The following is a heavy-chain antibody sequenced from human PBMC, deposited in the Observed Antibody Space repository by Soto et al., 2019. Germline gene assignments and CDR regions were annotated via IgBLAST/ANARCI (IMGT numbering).Heavy chain of an antibody. CDR3: ARVYSSGWYQGIYFDY. V-gene: IGHV4-59*01. CDR1: GGSISSYY. D-gene: IGHD6-19*01. J-gene: IGHJ4*02. CDR2: IYYSGST. Sequence: PSETLSLTCTVSGGSISSYYWSWIRQPPGKGLEWIGYIYYSGSTNYNPSLKSRVTISVDTSKNQFSLKLSSVTAADTAVYYCARVYSSGWYQGIYFDYWGQGTLVTVSS.